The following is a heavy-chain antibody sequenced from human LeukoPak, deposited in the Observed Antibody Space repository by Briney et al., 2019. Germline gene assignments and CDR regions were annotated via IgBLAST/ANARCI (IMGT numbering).Heavy chain of an antibody. Sequence: SETLSLTCTVSGGSISSHYWSWIRQPPGKGLEWIGYIFYSGTTNYNPPLKSRVSISVDTSKNQFSLKLSSVTAADTAVYYCARDAPHCSDISCHNYFDYWGQGTLVTVSS. J-gene: IGHJ4*02. CDR3: ARDAPHCSDISCHNYFDY. CDR1: GGSISSHY. D-gene: IGHD2-2*01. CDR2: IFYSGTT. V-gene: IGHV4-59*11.